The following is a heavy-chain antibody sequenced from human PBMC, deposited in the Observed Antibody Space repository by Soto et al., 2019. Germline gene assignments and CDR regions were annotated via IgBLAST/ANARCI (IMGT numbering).Heavy chain of an antibody. V-gene: IGHV4-59*01. D-gene: IGHD5-12*01. CDR3: ARGHIVATRNWFDP. Sequence: SETLSLTCTVSGGSISSYYWSWIRQPPGKGLEWIGYIYYSGSTNYNPSLKSRVTISVDTSKNQFSLKLSSVTAADTAVYYCARGHIVATRNWFDPWGQGTLVTVSS. J-gene: IGHJ5*02. CDR1: GGSISSYY. CDR2: IYYSGST.